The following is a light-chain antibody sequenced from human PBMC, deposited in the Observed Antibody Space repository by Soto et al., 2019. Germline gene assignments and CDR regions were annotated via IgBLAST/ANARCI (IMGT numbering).Light chain of an antibody. CDR3: QQET. CDR2: EAS. Sequence: EIVLTQSPATLSLSPGERATLSCRASQSISTYVAWYQQKPGQAPRLLLYEASNRATGVPARFSGSGSGTDFTLTISSLEPEDFAVYYCQQETFGQGTKVDIK. V-gene: IGKV3-11*01. CDR1: QSISTY. J-gene: IGKJ1*01.